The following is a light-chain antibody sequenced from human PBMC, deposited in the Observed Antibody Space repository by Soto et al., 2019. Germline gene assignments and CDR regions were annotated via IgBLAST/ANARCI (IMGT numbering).Light chain of an antibody. CDR3: NSYTGSSTYV. J-gene: IGLJ1*01. CDR2: EVS. Sequence: QSVLTRPPSVSGSPGQSVAISCTGTSSEVGSYNRVSWYQQPPGAAPKLMIYEVSNRPSGVPDRFSGSKSGNTASLTISGLQAEDEADYYCNSYTGSSTYVFGTGTKVTVL. V-gene: IGLV2-18*02. CDR1: SSEVGSYNR.